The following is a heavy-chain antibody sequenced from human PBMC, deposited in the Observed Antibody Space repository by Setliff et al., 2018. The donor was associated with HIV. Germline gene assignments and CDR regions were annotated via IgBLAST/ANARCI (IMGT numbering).Heavy chain of an antibody. CDR3: ARGYSSGWVDY. J-gene: IGHJ4*02. CDR1: GGSFSGYF. D-gene: IGHD6-19*01. V-gene: IGHV4-34*01. CDR2: SNYDGKT. Sequence: PSETLSLTCAVYGGSFSGYFWSWIRQPPGKGLEWIGESNYDGKTKYNPPLKSRVSISVDTSKNQFYLKLTSVTAADTAVYYCARGYSSGWVDYWGQGTLVTSPQ.